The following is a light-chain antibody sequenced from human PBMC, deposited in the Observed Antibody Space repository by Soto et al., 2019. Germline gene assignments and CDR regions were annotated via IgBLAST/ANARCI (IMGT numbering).Light chain of an antibody. CDR2: AAS. V-gene: IGKV1-27*01. CDR1: QGISNY. Sequence: DIQVTQSPSSLAASVGVRVTITCRASQGISNYLAWYQQKPGKVPKLLIYAASTLHSGVPSRFSGSGSGTDFTLTISSLQPEDVATYYCQKYNSAPQRFGQGTKVDIK. CDR3: QKYNSAPQR. J-gene: IGKJ1*01.